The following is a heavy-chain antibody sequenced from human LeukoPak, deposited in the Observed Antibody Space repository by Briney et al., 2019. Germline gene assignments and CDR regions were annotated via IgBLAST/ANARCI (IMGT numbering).Heavy chain of an antibody. J-gene: IGHJ5*02. Sequence: SSETLSLTCTVSGGSIINHYWGWIRQPAGKGLEWIGRIYSSGGANYSPSLKSRVSMSIDTSNNHFSLNLTSVTAADTALYFCARDVRYASGWSTPESWGQGTLVTVSS. CDR2: IYSSGGA. D-gene: IGHD6-19*01. CDR3: ARDVRYASGWSTPES. CDR1: GGSIINHY. V-gene: IGHV4-4*07.